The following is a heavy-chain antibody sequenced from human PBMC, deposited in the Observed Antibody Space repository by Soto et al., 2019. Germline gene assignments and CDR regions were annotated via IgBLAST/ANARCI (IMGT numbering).Heavy chain of an antibody. J-gene: IGHJ4*02. Sequence: AVGSLRLSCVASGFTFSHYTLNWVRRAPGKGLEWVSTISDRPTGHTHYAESVRGRFTISRDDSRDTVFLQMDSLRAEDTAVYYCTTRMTAHFDYWGQGVLVTV. V-gene: IGHV3-23*01. CDR1: GFTFSHYT. CDR2: ISDRPTGHT. D-gene: IGHD2-21*02. CDR3: TTRMTAHFDY.